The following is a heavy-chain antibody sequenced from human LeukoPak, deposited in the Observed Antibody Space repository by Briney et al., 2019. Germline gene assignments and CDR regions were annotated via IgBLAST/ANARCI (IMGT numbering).Heavy chain of an antibody. V-gene: IGHV3-74*01. D-gene: IGHD2-21*02. CDR1: GFSFSGHW. CDR3: RICGGDCSLIDY. J-gene: IGHJ4*02. Sequence: GGSLRLSCTASGFSFSGHWMHWARQLPGKGLVWVSRISPTGSTTSYADSVKGRFTISRDTSKNTMYLQMNSLRDEDTAVYYCRICGGDCSLIDYWGQGALVTVSS. CDR2: ISPTGSTT.